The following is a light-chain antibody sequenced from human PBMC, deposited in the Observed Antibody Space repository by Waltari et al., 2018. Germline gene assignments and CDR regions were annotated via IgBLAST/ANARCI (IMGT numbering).Light chain of an antibody. CDR3: QQYDISPLT. Sequence: EIVLTQSPGTLSLSPGEGATLSCRTSQTIRTTYLAWYQQKPGQAPTLLIHGTFTRATVIPDMFTGSGSGTHCSLTISSLEPEDFATYYCQQYDISPLTFGGGTKVEIK. V-gene: IGKV3-20*01. J-gene: IGKJ4*01. CDR2: GTF. CDR1: QTIRTTY.